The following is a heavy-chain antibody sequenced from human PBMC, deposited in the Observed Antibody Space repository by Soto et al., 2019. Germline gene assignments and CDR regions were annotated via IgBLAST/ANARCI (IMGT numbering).Heavy chain of an antibody. CDR1: GGSFSGYY. J-gene: IGHJ4*02. D-gene: IGHD3-10*01. Sequence: QVQLQQWGAGLLKPSETLSLTCAVYGGSFSGYYWSWIRQPPGKGLEWIGEINHSGSTNYNPSLKSRATISVDTSKNQFSLKLSSVTAADTAVYYCARGPRYYYGSGSYYNWQTGYYWGQGTLVTVSS. V-gene: IGHV4-34*01. CDR2: INHSGST. CDR3: ARGPRYYYGSGSYYNWQTGYY.